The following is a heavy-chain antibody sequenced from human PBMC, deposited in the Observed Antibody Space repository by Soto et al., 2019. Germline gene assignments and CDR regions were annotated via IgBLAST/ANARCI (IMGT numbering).Heavy chain of an antibody. Sequence: ASVKVSCKASGYTFTSYDINWVRQATGQGLEWMGWMNPNSGNTGYAQKFQGRVTMTRNTSISTAYMELSSLRSEDTAVYYCVAGESRDAFDIWGQRTMVPVSS. CDR2: MNPNSGNT. CDR1: GYTFTSYD. J-gene: IGHJ3*02. CDR3: VAGESRDAFDI. D-gene: IGHD6-13*01. V-gene: IGHV1-8*01.